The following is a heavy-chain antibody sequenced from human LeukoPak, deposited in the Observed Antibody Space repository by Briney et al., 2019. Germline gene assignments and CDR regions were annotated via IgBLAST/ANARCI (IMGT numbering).Heavy chain of an antibody. Sequence: GASVKVSCKASGYIFTNYYMHAVRQAPGQGLERMGIINPSGGSTTYAQQFQGRVTMTRDTSTSTFSMGMTSWRSEKTPVYSCAIGGYDSSGYYPYWGQGTLVTVSS. CDR2: INPSGGST. V-gene: IGHV1-46*01. CDR3: AIGGYDSSGYYPY. CDR1: GYIFTNYY. J-gene: IGHJ4*02. D-gene: IGHD3-22*01.